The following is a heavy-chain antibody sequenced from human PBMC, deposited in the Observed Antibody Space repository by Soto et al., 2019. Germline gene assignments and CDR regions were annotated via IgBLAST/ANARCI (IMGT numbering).Heavy chain of an antibody. Sequence: SETLSLTCTVSGGSISSSSYYWGWIRQPPGTGLEWIGSICYSGTTNYNPSLKSRVTISVDTSKNQFSLKLTSVTAADTAVYYCARDKITGLFDYWGQGTLVTVPS. J-gene: IGHJ4*02. D-gene: IGHD2-8*02. CDR3: ARDKITGLFDY. CDR2: ICYSGTT. V-gene: IGHV4-39*07. CDR1: GGSISSSSYY.